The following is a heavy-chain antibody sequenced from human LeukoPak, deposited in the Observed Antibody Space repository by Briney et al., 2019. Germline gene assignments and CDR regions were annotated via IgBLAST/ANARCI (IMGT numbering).Heavy chain of an antibody. CDR2: IYTSGST. Sequence: PETLSLTCAVYGGSFSGYYWSWIRQPAGKGLEWIGRIYTSGSTNYNPSLKSRVTISVDTSRNQFSLKLSSVTAADTAVYYCASTLTYYYDSSGYPLDYWGQGTLVTVSS. CDR3: ASTLTYYYDSSGYPLDY. D-gene: IGHD3-22*01. V-gene: IGHV4-59*10. CDR1: GGSFSGYY. J-gene: IGHJ4*02.